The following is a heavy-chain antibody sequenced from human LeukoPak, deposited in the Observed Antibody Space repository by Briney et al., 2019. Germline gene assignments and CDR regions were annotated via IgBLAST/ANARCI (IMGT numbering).Heavy chain of an antibody. CDR3: ARDPTTVTKGFDI. CDR2: IYYSGST. CDR1: GGSISSHY. V-gene: IGHV4-59*11. Sequence: SETLSLTCTVSGGSISSHYWSWIRQPPGKGLEWIGYIYYSGSTNYNPSLKSRVTISVDTSKNQFSLRLSSVTAADTAVYYCARDPTTVTKGFDIWGQGTMVTVSS. D-gene: IGHD4-17*01. J-gene: IGHJ3*02.